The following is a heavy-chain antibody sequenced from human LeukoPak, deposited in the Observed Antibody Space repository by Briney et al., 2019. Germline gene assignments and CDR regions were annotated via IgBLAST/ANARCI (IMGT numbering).Heavy chain of an antibody. J-gene: IGHJ4*02. D-gene: IGHD5-24*01. V-gene: IGHV1-46*01. Sequence: AASVKVSCKASGYTFTSYYMHWVRQAPGQGLEWMGIINPSGGSTSYAQKFQGRVTMTRDMSTSTVYMELSSLRSEDTAVYYCAREGPGDGYNWGWYFDYWGQGTLVTVSS. CDR3: AREGPGDGYNWGWYFDY. CDR1: GYTFTSYY. CDR2: INPSGGST.